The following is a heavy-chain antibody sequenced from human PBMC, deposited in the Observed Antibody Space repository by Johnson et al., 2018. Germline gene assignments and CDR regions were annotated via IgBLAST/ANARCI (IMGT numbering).Heavy chain of an antibody. Sequence: QVQLVESGGGVVQPGRSLRLSCAASGFTFSTYAMHWVRQAPGKGLEGVSVISYDESNKDYADSVKGRLTTSRDNSKNTLYREMNSLRVEATAVYYCAKDDRPTLRPAAYFQHWGQGTLVTVSS. V-gene: IGHV3-30*18. CDR3: AKDDRPTLRPAAYFQH. J-gene: IGHJ1*01. CDR1: GFTFSTYA. CDR2: ISYDESNK. D-gene: IGHD2-15*01.